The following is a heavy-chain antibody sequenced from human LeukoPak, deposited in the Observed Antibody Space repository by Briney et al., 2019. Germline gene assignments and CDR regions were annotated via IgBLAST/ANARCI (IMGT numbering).Heavy chain of an antibody. D-gene: IGHD6-19*01. CDR3: AREYSSGWYAYYYGMDV. CDR1: GFTFSSYS. Sequence: GGSLRLSCAASGFTFSSYSMTWVRQAPGKGLEWVSYISSSSSTIYYADSVKGRFTISRDNAKNSLYLQMNSLRAEDTAVYYCAREYSSGWYAYYYGMDVWGQGTAVTVSS. V-gene: IGHV3-48*01. J-gene: IGHJ6*02. CDR2: ISSSSSTI.